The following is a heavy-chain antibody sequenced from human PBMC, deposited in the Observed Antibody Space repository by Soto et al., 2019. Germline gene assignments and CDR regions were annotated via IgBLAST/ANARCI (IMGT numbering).Heavy chain of an antibody. CDR3: ARTNAFDI. CDR2: IYNSGST. V-gene: IGHV4-59*01. CDR1: GGSIINYY. Sequence: PSETLSLTCTVSGGSIINYYWNWIRQPPGKGLEWIGYIYNSGSTNSNPSLKSRVTISVDTSKNQFSLKLSYVTAADTAVYYCARTNAFDIWGPGTLVTVS. J-gene: IGHJ3*02.